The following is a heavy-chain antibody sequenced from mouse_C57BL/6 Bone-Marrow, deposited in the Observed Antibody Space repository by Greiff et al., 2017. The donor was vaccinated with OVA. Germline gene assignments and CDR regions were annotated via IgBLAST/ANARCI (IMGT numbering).Heavy chain of an antibody. V-gene: IGHV6-6*01. D-gene: IGHD2-3*01. CDR3: VYDGYYED. CDR2: IRNKANNHAT. Sequence: EVNLVESGGGLVQPGGSMKLSCAASGFTFSDAWMDWVRQSPEKGLEWVADIRNKANNHATYYAESVKGRFTISRDDSKSSVYLQMNSLRAEDTGIDYCVYDGYYEDWGQGTTLTVSS. J-gene: IGHJ2*01. CDR1: GFTFSDAW.